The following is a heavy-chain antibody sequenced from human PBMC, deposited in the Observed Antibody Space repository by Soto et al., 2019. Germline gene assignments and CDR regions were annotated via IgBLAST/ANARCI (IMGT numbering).Heavy chain of an antibody. D-gene: IGHD3-10*01. CDR1: GFTFDDYT. V-gene: IGHV3-43*01. CDR2: ISWDGGST. J-gene: IGHJ6*02. Sequence: GGSLRLSCAASGFTFDDYTMHWVRQAPGKGLEWISLISWDGGSTYYADSVKGRFTISRDNSKNSLYLQMNSLRTEDTALYYCAKGKDYYGSGSQRYSYYYYGMDVWGQGTTVTVSS. CDR3: AKGKDYYGSGSQRYSYYYYGMDV.